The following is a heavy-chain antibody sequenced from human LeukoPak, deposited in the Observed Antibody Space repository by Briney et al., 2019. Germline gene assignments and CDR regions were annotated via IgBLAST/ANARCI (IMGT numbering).Heavy chain of an antibody. Sequence: ASVKVSCKASGYTFTSYGISWVRQAPGQGLEWMGWISAYNGNTSYAQKLQGRVTMTTDTSTSTAYMELRSLRSDDTAVYYCARDTARKIAAAGTWVDYWGQGTLVTVSS. CDR2: ISAYNGNT. D-gene: IGHD6-13*01. V-gene: IGHV1-18*01. CDR3: ARDTARKIAAAGTWVDY. J-gene: IGHJ4*02. CDR1: GYTFTSYG.